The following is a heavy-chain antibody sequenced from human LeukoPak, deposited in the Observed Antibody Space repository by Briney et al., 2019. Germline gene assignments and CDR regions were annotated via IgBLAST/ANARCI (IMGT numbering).Heavy chain of an antibody. CDR2: IYSGGST. D-gene: IGHD3-10*01. CDR1: GFTVSSNY. V-gene: IGHV3-66*01. CDR3: ARDPGWWFGELSKYYFDY. Sequence: GGSLRLSCAASGFTVSSNYMSWVRQAPGKGLEWVSVIYSGGSTYYADSVKGRFTISRDNSKNTLYLQMNSLRAEDTAVYYCARDPGWWFGELSKYYFDYWGQGTLVTVSS. J-gene: IGHJ4*02.